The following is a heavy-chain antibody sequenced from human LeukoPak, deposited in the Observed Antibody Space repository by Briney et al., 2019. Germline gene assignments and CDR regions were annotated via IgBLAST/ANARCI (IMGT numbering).Heavy chain of an antibody. CDR3: TRLANYYYGSGSYYNNDY. Sequence: GRSLRLSCAASGFTFSGSAMHWVRQASGKGLEWVGRIRSKANSYATAYAASVKGRFTISRDDSKNTAYLQMNSLKTEDTAVYYCTRLANYYYGSGSYYNNDYWGQGTLVTVSS. V-gene: IGHV3-73*01. D-gene: IGHD3-10*01. J-gene: IGHJ4*02. CDR1: GFTFSGSA. CDR2: IRSKANSYAT.